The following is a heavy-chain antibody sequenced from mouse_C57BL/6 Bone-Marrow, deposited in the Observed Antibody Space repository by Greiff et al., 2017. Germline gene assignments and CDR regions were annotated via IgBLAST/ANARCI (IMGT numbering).Heavy chain of an antibody. CDR2: ISNLAYSI. CDR3: ARCRYYGGYFDV. D-gene: IGHD1-1*01. V-gene: IGHV5-15*01. J-gene: IGHJ1*03. Sequence: EVQLVESGGGLVQPGGSLKLSCAASGFTFSDYGMAWVRQAPRKGPEGVAFISNLAYSIYYADNVTGRFTISRENAKNTLYLEMSSLRSEDTAMYYCARCRYYGGYFDVWGTGTTVTVSS. CDR1: GFTFSDYG.